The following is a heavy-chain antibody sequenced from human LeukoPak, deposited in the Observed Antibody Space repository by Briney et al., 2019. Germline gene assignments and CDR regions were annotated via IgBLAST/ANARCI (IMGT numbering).Heavy chain of an antibody. Sequence: GGSLRLSCAASGFTFSSYSMNWVRQAPGKGLEWVSSISSSSSYIYYADSVKGRFTISRDNAKNSLYLQMNSLRAEDTAVYYCARGGIAVADDAFDIWGQGTMVTVSS. J-gene: IGHJ3*02. CDR2: ISSSSSYI. CDR3: ARGGIAVADDAFDI. D-gene: IGHD6-19*01. V-gene: IGHV3-21*01. CDR1: GFTFSSYS.